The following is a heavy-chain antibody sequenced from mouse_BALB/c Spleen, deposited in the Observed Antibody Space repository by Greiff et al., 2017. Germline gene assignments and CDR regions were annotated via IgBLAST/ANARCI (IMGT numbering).Heavy chain of an antibody. CDR3: ARWLLYYAMDY. CDR1: GFNIKDTY. CDR2: IDPANGNT. V-gene: IGHV14-3*02. Sequence: EVKLVESGAELVKPGASVKLSCTASGFNIKDTYMHWVKQRPEQGLEWIGRIDPANGNTKYDPKFQGKATITADTSSNTAYLQLSSLTSEDTAVYYCARWLLYYAMDYWGQGTSVTVSS. D-gene: IGHD2-3*01. J-gene: IGHJ4*01.